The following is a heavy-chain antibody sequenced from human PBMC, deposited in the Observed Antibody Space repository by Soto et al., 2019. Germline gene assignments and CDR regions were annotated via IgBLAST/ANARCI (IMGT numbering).Heavy chain of an antibody. D-gene: IGHD2-21*01. CDR2: IRSKPNNYAT. CDR3: LGVTPVIAFSHS. V-gene: IGHV3-73*02. J-gene: IGHJ4*02. Sequence: EVQLVESGGGLVQPGGSLKLSCAASGFTFSGSAMHWVRQASGKGLEWVGRIRSKPNNYATEYGASVKGRFAISRDDSRNRGYPQMSSLKPEDPAVYYCLGVTPVIAFSHSWGRGTLVTVSS. CDR1: GFTFSGSA.